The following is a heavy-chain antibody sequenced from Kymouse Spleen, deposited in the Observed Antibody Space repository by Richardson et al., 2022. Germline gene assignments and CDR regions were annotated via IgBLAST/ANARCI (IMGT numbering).Heavy chain of an antibody. CDR3: ARAGFGENEGAFDI. D-gene: IGHD3-10*01. CDR1: GGSFSGYY. J-gene: IGHJ3*02. Sequence: QVQLQQWGAGLLKPSETLSLTCAVYGGSFSGYYWSWIRQPPGKGLEWIGEINHSGSTNYNPSLKSRVTISVDTSKNQFSLKLSSVTAADTAVYYCARAGFGENEGAFDIWGQGTMVTVSS. CDR2: INHSGST. V-gene: IGHV4-34*01.